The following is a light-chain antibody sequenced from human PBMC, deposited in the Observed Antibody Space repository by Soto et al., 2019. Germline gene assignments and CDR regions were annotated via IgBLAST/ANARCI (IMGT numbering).Light chain of an antibody. CDR2: GAS. CDR3: QQYNNWTPWK. J-gene: IGKJ1*01. CDR1: QSVSSSY. V-gene: IGKV3-15*01. Sequence: EIVLTQSPGTLSLSPMEIAILSLVAIQSVSSSYLAWYQQKPGQAPRLLIYGASTRATGIPARFSGSGSGTEFTLTISRLRSEDFAVYYCQQYNNWTPWKFGKGTKVDIK.